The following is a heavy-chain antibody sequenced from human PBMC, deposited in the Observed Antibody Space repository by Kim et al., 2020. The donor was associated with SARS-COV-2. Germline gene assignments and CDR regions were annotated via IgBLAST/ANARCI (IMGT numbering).Heavy chain of an antibody. CDR3: ARKRALRYFDWSLGLMDV. Sequence: GGSLRLSCAASGFTFSSYGMHWVRQAPGKGLEWVAVIWYDGSNKYYADSVKGRFTISRDNSKNTLYLQMNSLRAEDTAVYYCARKRALRYFDWSLGLMDVWGQGTTVTVSS. J-gene: IGHJ6*02. CDR2: IWYDGSNK. V-gene: IGHV3-33*01. D-gene: IGHD3-9*01. CDR1: GFTFSSYG.